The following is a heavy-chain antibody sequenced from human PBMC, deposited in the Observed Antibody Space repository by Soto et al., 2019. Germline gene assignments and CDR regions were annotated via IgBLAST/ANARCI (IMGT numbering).Heavy chain of an antibody. V-gene: IGHV1-2*02. CDR2: INPNSGGT. Sequence: ASVNVSCKASGYTFTGYYIHWGRQAPGQGLECMGWINPNSGGTNYAQKFQGRVTMTRDTSISTAYMELSRLRSDDTAVYYCARGGDIVVVPAAISYYYYGMDVWGQGTTVTVSS. J-gene: IGHJ6*02. CDR3: ARGGDIVVVPAAISYYYYGMDV. D-gene: IGHD2-2*01. CDR1: GYTFTGYY.